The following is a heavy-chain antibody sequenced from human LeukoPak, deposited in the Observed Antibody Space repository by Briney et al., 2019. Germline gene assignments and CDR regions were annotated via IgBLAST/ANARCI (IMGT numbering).Heavy chain of an antibody. D-gene: IGHD2-2*01. CDR2: ISYDGSNK. CDR1: VLTFSSYA. J-gene: IGHJ4*02. Sequence: GGSLRLSCAASVLTFSSYAMHWVRQAPGKGLEWVAVISYDGSNKYYADSVKGRFTISRDNSKNTLYLQMNSLRAEDTAVYYCARGPRRIIVVVPAAKPLDYWGQGTLVTVSS. V-gene: IGHV3-30*04. CDR3: ARGPRRIIVVVPAAKPLDY.